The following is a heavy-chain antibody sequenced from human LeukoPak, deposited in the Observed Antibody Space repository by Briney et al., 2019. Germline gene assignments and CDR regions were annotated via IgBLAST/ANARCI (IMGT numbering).Heavy chain of an antibody. J-gene: IGHJ3*02. CDR2: ISTSGTT. V-gene: IGHV3-11*01. CDR1: GFTFSDYY. Sequence: GGSLRLSCAASGFTFSDYYMSWIRQAPGKGLEWVSYISTSGTTYYADSVRGRFTISRDNSKNTLYLQMNSLRAEDTAVYYCARSSGWFGDAFDIWGQGTMVTISS. CDR3: ARSSGWFGDAFDI. D-gene: IGHD6-19*01.